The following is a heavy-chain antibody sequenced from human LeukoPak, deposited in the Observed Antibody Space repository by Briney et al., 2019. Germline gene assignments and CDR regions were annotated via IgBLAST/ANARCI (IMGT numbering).Heavy chain of an antibody. CDR3: ARGLRDSSGREYFQH. CDR1: GYTLTSYD. Sequence: ASVKDSCKASGYTLTSYDISWVRQAAGQGLEWMGWMNPNSGNTGYAQKFKGRVTMTGNTSINTAYMELSSLRSEDTAVYYCARGLRDSSGREYFQHWGQGTLVTVSS. D-gene: IGHD3-22*01. V-gene: IGHV1-8*01. CDR2: MNPNSGNT. J-gene: IGHJ1*01.